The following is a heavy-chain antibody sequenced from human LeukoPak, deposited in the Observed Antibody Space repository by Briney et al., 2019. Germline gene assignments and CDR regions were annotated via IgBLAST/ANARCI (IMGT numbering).Heavy chain of an antibody. J-gene: IGHJ5*02. CDR2: ISYDGSNK. CDR1: GFTFSSYG. V-gene: IGHV3-30*18. Sequence: GGSLRPSCAASGFTFSSYGMHWVRQAPGKGLEWVAVISYDGSNKYYADSVKGRFTISRDNSKNTLYLQMNSLRAEDTAVYYCAKDGRLPAGNWFDPWGQGTLVTVSS. D-gene: IGHD6-13*01. CDR3: AKDGRLPAGNWFDP.